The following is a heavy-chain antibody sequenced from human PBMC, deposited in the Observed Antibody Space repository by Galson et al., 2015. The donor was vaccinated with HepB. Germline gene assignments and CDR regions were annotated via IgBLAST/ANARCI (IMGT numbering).Heavy chain of an antibody. D-gene: IGHD3-16*01. CDR1: GFSLTTDGVG. Sequence: PALVKPTQTLMLTCTFSGFSLTTDGVGVGWIRQPPGKALEWLAVIYWNDDSRYTPSLKSRVTITKDTYQNQVFLTMTDMDPVDTATYYCAHRLPGDYVWGTATPPLFDYWGQGALVTVSS. CDR3: AHRLPGDYVWGTATPPLFDY. J-gene: IGHJ4*02. CDR2: IYWNDDS. V-gene: IGHV2-5*01.